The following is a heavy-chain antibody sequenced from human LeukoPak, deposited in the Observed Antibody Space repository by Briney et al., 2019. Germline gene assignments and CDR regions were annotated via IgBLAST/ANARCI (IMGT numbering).Heavy chain of an antibody. J-gene: IGHJ4*02. CDR2: IYPSDSDT. CDR3: AKLEGGLPATFYY. Sequence: GESLKISCKGSGYSFGFNWLGWVRQMPGKGLEYVGMIYPSDSDTRYNPSLQGQVTISADKSINTAYLQWNRLKAADTAINYCAKLEGGLPATFYYWGQGTLVTVSS. D-gene: IGHD3-16*01. CDR1: GYSFGFNW. V-gene: IGHV5-51*01.